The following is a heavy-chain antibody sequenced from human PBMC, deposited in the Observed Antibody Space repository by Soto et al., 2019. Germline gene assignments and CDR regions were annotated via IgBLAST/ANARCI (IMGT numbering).Heavy chain of an antibody. V-gene: IGHV1-18*04. Sequence: ASVKVSCKASGYTFTSYGISWVRQAPGQGLEWMGWISAYNGNTNYAQKLQGRVTMTTDTSTSTAYMELRSLRSDDTAVYYCARLEAARAYYYYYGMDVWGQGTTVTVSS. CDR3: ARLEAARAYYYYYGMDV. D-gene: IGHD6-6*01. CDR2: ISAYNGNT. CDR1: GYTFTSYG. J-gene: IGHJ6*02.